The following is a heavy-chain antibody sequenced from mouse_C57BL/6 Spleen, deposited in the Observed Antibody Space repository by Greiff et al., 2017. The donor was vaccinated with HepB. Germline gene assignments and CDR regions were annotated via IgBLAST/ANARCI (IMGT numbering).Heavy chain of an antibody. CDR2: IDPSDSYT. CDR1: GYTFTSYW. Sequence: QVQLQQPGAELVMPGASVKLSCKASGYTFTSYWMHWVKQRPGQGLEWIGEIDPSDSYTNYNQKFKGKSTLTVDKSSSTAYMQLSSLTSEDSAVYYCARFYYGSSGWYFDVWGTGTTVTVSS. J-gene: IGHJ1*03. D-gene: IGHD1-1*01. CDR3: ARFYYGSSGWYFDV. V-gene: IGHV1-69*01.